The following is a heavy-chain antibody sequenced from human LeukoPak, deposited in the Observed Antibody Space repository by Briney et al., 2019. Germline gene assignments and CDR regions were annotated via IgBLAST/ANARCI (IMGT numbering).Heavy chain of an antibody. CDR3: ARVIRFWHGSGSYRVWFDP. J-gene: IGHJ5*02. Sequence: PSETLSLTCTVSGGSISSSSYYWGWLRQPPGKGLEWIGSIYYSGSTYYNPSLKSRVTISVDTSKNQFSLKLSSVTAADTAVYYCARVIRFWHGSGSYRVWFDPWGQGTLVTVSS. V-gene: IGHV4-39*07. D-gene: IGHD3-10*01. CDR2: IYYSGST. CDR1: GGSISSSSYY.